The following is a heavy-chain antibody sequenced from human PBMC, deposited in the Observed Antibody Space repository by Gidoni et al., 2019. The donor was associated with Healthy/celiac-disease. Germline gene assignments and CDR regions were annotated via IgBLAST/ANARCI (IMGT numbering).Heavy chain of an antibody. D-gene: IGHD3-22*01. V-gene: IGHV4-61*02. Sequence: QVQLQESGPGLVKPSQTLSLTRTVPGGSISSGSYYWSWIRQPAGKGLEGSGRIYTSGSTNYNPSLKSRVTISVDTSKNQFSLKLSSVTAADTAVYYCARRGSYYDSSGYYYIDAFDIWGQGTMVTVSS. CDR2: IYTSGST. CDR3: ARRGSYYDSSGYYYIDAFDI. J-gene: IGHJ3*02. CDR1: GGSISSGSYY.